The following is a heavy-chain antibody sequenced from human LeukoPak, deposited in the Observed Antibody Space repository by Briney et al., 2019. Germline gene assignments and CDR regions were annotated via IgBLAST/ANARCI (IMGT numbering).Heavy chain of an antibody. V-gene: IGHV4-34*01. CDR2: INHSGST. CDR3: ARDSYLDAFDI. Sequence: PSETLPLTCAVYGGSFSGYYWSWIRQPPGKGLEWIGEINHSGSTNYNPSLKSRVTISVDTSKNQFSLKLSSVTAADKAVYYCARDSYLDAFDIWGQGTMVTVSS. CDR1: GGSFSGYY. D-gene: IGHD5-18*01. J-gene: IGHJ3*02.